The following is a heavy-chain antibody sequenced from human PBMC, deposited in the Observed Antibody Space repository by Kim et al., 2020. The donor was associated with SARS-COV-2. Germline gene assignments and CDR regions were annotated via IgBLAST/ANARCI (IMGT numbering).Heavy chain of an antibody. CDR2: IKQDGSDK. CDR3: ARDRTEYYDILTGYYHGMDV. D-gene: IGHD3-9*01. Sequence: GGSLRHSCEASGYTFDNHWMTWVRQAPGKGLEWVASIKQDGSDKYYLGSVEGRFTISRDNAKNSLVLEMNNLRAEDTAVYYCARDRTEYYDILTGYYHGMDVWGQGTTVAVSS. CDR1: GYTFDNHW. V-gene: IGHV3-7*01. J-gene: IGHJ6*02.